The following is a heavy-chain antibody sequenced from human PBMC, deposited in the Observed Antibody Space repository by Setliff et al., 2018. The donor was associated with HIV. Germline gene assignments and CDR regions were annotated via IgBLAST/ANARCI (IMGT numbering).Heavy chain of an antibody. CDR2: IYSGGSST. V-gene: IGHV3-23*03. D-gene: IGHD1-26*01. Sequence: GESLTISCAASGFTFSSYAMSWVRQAPGKGLEWVSVIYSGGSSTYYADSVKGRFTISRDNSKNTLYLQMNSLRAEDTAVYYCAKGDTVGAYYYYYMDVWGKGTTVTVSS. J-gene: IGHJ6*03. CDR3: AKGDTVGAYYYYYMDV. CDR1: GFTFSSYA.